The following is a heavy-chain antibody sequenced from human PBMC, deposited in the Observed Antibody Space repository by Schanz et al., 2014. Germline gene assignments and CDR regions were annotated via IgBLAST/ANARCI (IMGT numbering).Heavy chain of an antibody. Sequence: QVQLVESGGGVVQPGRSLRLSCAGSGFSFSDYGMHWVRQAPGTGLEWVAVISYDGTNKYYADSVKGRFTTSRDNSKNTMSLQMNSLRAEDQAVYYCVKDLQREFLRDDHYYGMDVWGQGTTVTVSS. J-gene: IGHJ6*02. D-gene: IGHD3-10*01. CDR1: GFSFSDYG. CDR2: ISYDGTNK. V-gene: IGHV3-30*18. CDR3: VKDLQREFLRDDHYYGMDV.